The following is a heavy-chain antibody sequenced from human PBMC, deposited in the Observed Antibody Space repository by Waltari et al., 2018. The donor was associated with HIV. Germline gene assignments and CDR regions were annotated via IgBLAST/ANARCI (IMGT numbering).Heavy chain of an antibody. CDR3: ARGRGGGGSSGNWFDP. CDR1: GGSISNYF. V-gene: IGHV4-59*01. Sequence: VQLQESVPGQMKPSATLSLTCTVSGGSISNYFWCCIRPPPGKGLEWLGYTYYSGSTNYNPSLKSRVTISVDTSKSQFSLKLSSVTAADTAVYYCARGRGGGGSSGNWFDPWGQGTLVTVSS. D-gene: IGHD2-15*01. CDR2: TYYSGST. J-gene: IGHJ5*02.